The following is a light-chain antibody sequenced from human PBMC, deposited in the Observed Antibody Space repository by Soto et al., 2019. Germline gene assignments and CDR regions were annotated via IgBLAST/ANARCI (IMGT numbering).Light chain of an antibody. CDR2: TAS. Sequence: AVQMTQSPSSLSGSDGDRDAITCRASQGIGNDLAWYQQKTGKAPNILIYTASHLQTGVPSRFSGSGSGTDFTLTISNLQPGDFATYYCLQDYNYPRTFGQGTKVDIK. V-gene: IGKV1-6*02. J-gene: IGKJ1*01. CDR1: QGIGND. CDR3: LQDYNYPRT.